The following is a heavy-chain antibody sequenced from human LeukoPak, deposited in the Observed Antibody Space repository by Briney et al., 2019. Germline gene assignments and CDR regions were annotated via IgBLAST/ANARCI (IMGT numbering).Heavy chain of an antibody. CDR1: GGSFSGYY. D-gene: IGHD3-10*01. J-gene: IGHJ4*02. CDR3: ARASMVRGVIGY. V-gene: IGHV4-34*01. CDR2: INHSGST. Sequence: SETLSLTCAVYGGSFSGYYWSWIRQPPGKGLEWIGEINHSGSTNYNPSLKSRVTISVGTSKNQFSLKLSSVTAADTAVYYCARASMVRGVIGYWGQGTLVTVSP.